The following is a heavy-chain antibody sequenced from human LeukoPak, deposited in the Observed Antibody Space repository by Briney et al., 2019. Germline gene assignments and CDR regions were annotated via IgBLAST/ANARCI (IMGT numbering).Heavy chain of an antibody. J-gene: IGHJ4*02. Sequence: SQTLSLTCVVSGDSVSSKNGAWNWIRQSPSRGLEWLGRTYYRSKWYNDYAESMEGRMTISQDTSKNQYSLHLNSVTPDDTAVYYCVRDFGTTGWHTFDYWGQGTLVSVSS. CDR2: TYYRSKWYN. CDR1: GDSVSSKNGA. CDR3: VRDFGTTGWHTFDY. V-gene: IGHV6-1*01. D-gene: IGHD6-19*01.